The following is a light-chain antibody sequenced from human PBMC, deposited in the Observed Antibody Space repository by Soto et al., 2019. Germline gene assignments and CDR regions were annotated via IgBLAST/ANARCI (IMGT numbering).Light chain of an antibody. V-gene: IGLV1-51*01. J-gene: IGLJ1*01. Sequence: QSVLTQPPSVSGAPGQRVTISCTASSSNIGAGYDVHWYQQLPGTAPKLLIYDDDQRPSGIPDRFSGSKSGTSATLGITGFQTGDEADYYCGSWDSSLSAYVFGTGTKVTVL. CDR1: SSNIGAGYD. CDR2: DDD. CDR3: GSWDSSLSAYV.